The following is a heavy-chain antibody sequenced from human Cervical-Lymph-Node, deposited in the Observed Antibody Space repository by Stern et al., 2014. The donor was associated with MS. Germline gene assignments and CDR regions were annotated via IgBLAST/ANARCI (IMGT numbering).Heavy chain of an antibody. CDR1: GGTFSSYT. V-gene: IGHV1-69*02. CDR3: ASFSSSSLSN. Sequence: QVQLVQSGAEVKKPGSSVKVSCKASGGTFSSYTISWVRQAPGHGLEWMRRIIPILGIANYAQKFQGRVTIPADKSTSTAYMELSSLRSEDTAVYYCASFSSSSLSNWGQGTMVTVSS. CDR2: IIPILGIA. D-gene: IGHD6-6*01. J-gene: IGHJ3*01.